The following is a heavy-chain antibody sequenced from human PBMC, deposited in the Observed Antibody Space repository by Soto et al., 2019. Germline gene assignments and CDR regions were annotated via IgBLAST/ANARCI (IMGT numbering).Heavy chain of an antibody. CDR2: IWYDGSNK. D-gene: IGHD6-13*01. CDR3: ARVKGSSSWPYYYYGMDV. V-gene: IGHV3-33*01. CDR1: GFTFSSYG. Sequence: PGGSLRLSCAASGFTFSSYGMHWVRQAPGKGLEWVAVIWYDGSNKYYADSVKGRFTISRDNSKNTLYLQMNSLRAEDTAVYYCARVKGSSSWPYYYYGMDVWGQGTTVTVSS. J-gene: IGHJ6*02.